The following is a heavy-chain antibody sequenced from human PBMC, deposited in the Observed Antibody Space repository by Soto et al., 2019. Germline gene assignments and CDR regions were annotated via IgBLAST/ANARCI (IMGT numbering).Heavy chain of an antibody. Sequence: ITLKESGPTLVKPTQTLTLTCTFSGFSLNTGGVGVGWVRQPRGKAMEWLALIYWDDDERYRPSLRSRLNIPKDTNNNQVVLTMTNMDPEDTATYYCVRNWRYYGGDYYYGMDAWGQGTTVTVSS. CDR2: IYWDDDE. CDR3: VRNWRYYGGDYYYGMDA. V-gene: IGHV2-5*02. CDR1: GFSLNTGGVG. J-gene: IGHJ6*02. D-gene: IGHD3-10*01.